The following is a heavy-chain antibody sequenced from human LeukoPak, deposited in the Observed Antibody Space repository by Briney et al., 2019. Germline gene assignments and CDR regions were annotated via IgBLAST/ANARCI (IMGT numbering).Heavy chain of an antibody. Sequence: GGSLRLSCAASKVTFSDSAMNWVRQAPGEGLEWVSGISGSGGNTYYADAVKGRLTISRDNSKNTLYLQMNSLRAEETALYYCAKGTGINHYHWIDPWGQGTQVTVSS. CDR1: KVTFSDSA. CDR3: AKGTGINHYHWIDP. V-gene: IGHV3-23*01. J-gene: IGHJ5*02. D-gene: IGHD3/OR15-3a*01. CDR2: ISGSGGNT.